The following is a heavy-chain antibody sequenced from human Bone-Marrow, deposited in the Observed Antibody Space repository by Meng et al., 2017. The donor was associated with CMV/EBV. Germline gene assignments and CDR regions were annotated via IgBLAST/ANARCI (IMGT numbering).Heavy chain of an antibody. Sequence: SETLSLTCTVSGGSISSYYWSWIRQPPGKGLEWIGYIYYSGSTNYNPSPKSRVTISVDTSKNQFSLKLSSVTAADTAVYYCARDRDYYYGMDVWGQGTTVTVSS. CDR3: ARDRDYYYGMDV. V-gene: IGHV4-59*01. D-gene: IGHD3-10*01. J-gene: IGHJ6*02. CDR1: GGSISSYY. CDR2: IYYSGST.